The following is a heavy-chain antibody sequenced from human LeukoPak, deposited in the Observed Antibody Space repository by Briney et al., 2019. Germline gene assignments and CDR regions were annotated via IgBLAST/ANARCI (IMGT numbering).Heavy chain of an antibody. CDR3: ARGRYSYGTFDY. CDR1: GGSFSGYY. J-gene: IGHJ4*02. CDR2: INHSGST. Sequence: SETLSLTCAVYGGSFSGYYWSWIRQPPGKGLEWIGEINHSGSTDYNPSLKSRVTISVDTSKNQFSLKLSSVAAADTALYYCARGRYSYGTFDYWGQGTLVTVSS. D-gene: IGHD5-18*01. V-gene: IGHV4-34*01.